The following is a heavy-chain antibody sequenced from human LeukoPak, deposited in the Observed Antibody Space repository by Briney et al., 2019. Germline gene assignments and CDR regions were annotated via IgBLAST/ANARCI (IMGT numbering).Heavy chain of an antibody. J-gene: IGHJ3*02. CDR1: GGSISSYY. CDR3: ARGGRTEGYYYDSSGYYLDAFDI. Sequence: PETLSLTCTVSGGSISSYYWSWIRQPPGKGLEWIGYIYYSGSTNYNPSLKSRVTISVDTSKNQFSLKLSSVTAADTAVYYCARGGRTEGYYYDSSGYYLDAFDIWGQGTMVTVSS. CDR2: IYYSGST. V-gene: IGHV4-59*01. D-gene: IGHD3-22*01.